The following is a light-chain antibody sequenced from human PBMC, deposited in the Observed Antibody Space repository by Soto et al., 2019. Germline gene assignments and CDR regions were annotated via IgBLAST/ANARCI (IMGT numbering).Light chain of an antibody. V-gene: IGLV1-44*01. CDR1: SSNIGSNT. CDR2: SNN. Sequence: QCVQTKPASASRTPGRRVTITYSGSSSNIGSNTVNWYQQLPGAAPKLLIYSNNQRPSGVPDRFSGSKSGTSASLAISGLQSEDEADYYCAAWHESLNGRYVFGTGTQVTVL. CDR3: AAWHESLNGRYV. J-gene: IGLJ1*01.